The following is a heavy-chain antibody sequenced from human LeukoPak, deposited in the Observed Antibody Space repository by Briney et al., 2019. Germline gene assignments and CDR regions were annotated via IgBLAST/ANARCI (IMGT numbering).Heavy chain of an antibody. D-gene: IGHD3-22*01. CDR3: ARRGYYDSSGYSDY. Sequence: SETLSLTCAVYGGSFSGYYWSWIRQPPGKGLEWIGEINHSGSTNYNPSLKSRVTISVDTSKNQFSLKLSSVTAADTAVYYCARRGYYDSSGYSDYWGQGTLVTVSS. J-gene: IGHJ4*02. CDR1: GGSFSGYY. V-gene: IGHV4-34*01. CDR2: INHSGST.